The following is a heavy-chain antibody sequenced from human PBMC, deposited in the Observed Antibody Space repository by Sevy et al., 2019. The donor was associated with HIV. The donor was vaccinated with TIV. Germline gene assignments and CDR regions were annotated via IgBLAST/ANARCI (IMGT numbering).Heavy chain of an antibody. Sequence: GGSLRLSCAASGFTVSSNYMSWVRQAPGKGLEWVSAIYSGGSTYYADSVKGRFTISRDNSKNTLYLQMNSLRAEDTAVYYCASPGIVGAIDAFDIWGQGTMVTVSS. CDR1: GFTVSSNY. CDR3: ASPGIVGAIDAFDI. D-gene: IGHD1-26*01. J-gene: IGHJ3*02. CDR2: IYSGGST. V-gene: IGHV3-53*01.